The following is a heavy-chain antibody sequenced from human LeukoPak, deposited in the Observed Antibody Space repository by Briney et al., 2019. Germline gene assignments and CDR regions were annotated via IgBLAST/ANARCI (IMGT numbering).Heavy chain of an antibody. J-gene: IGHJ4*02. V-gene: IGHV3-64*01. Sequence: GGSLRLSCAASGFTFSSYAMHWVRQAPGKGLEYVSAISSNGGSTYYANSVKGRFTISRDNSKNTPYLQMGSLRAEDMAVYYCARDRCSGGSCQYYFDYWGQGTLVTVSS. CDR2: ISSNGGST. D-gene: IGHD2-15*01. CDR3: ARDRCSGGSCQYYFDY. CDR1: GFTFSSYA.